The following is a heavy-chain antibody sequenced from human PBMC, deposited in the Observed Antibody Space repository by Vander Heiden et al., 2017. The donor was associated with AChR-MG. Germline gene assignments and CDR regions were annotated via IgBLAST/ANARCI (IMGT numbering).Heavy chain of an antibody. J-gene: IGHJ4*02. Sequence: EVQMVESGGGLVKPGGSLRLSRSAFGFPFHGYAMNWVRQAPGKGLEWVSSISGESNYIYYADSVKGRFTISRDNAKNSLYLQMNTLRAEDTAVYYCATFEARGWSGNFWGQGTLVAVSS. CDR2: ISGESNYI. V-gene: IGHV3-21*01. D-gene: IGHD6-19*01. CDR1: GFPFHGYA. CDR3: ATFEARGWSGNF.